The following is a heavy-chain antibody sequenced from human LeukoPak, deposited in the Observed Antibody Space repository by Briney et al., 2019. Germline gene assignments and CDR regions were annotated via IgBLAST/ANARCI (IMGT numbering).Heavy chain of an antibody. V-gene: IGHV3-30-3*01. CDR2: ISYDGSNK. Sequence: GGSLRLSCAASGFTFSSYAMHWVRQAPGKGLEWVAVISYDGSNKYYADSVKGRFTISRDNSKNTLYLQMNSLRAEDTAVYYCASQMADTGGDFDYWGQGTLVTVSS. CDR1: GFTFSSYA. J-gene: IGHJ4*02. CDR3: ASQMADTGGDFDY. D-gene: IGHD5-24*01.